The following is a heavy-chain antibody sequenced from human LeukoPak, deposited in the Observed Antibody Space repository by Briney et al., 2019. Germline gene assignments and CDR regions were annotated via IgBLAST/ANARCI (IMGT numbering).Heavy chain of an antibody. Sequence: PGRSLRLSCAASGFTFSSYGMHWVRQAPGKGLEWVAVIWDDGSNKYYADSVKGRFTISRDNSKNTLYLQMNSLRAEDTAVYYCARSGRQLWSYYFDYWGQGTLVTVSS. CDR2: IWDDGSNK. CDR1: GFTFSSYG. CDR3: ARSGRQLWSYYFDY. J-gene: IGHJ4*02. D-gene: IGHD5-18*01. V-gene: IGHV3-33*01.